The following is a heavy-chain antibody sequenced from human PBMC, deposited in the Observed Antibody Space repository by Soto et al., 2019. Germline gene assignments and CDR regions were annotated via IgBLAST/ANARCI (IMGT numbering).Heavy chain of an antibody. Sequence: ALVKVACKGAGYTFTSHGSSWERQAPGQGLEWMGWISAYNGNTNYAQKLQGRVTMTTDTSTSTAYMELSSLRSEDTAVYYCARDGMSWYYYDSSGSNWFDPWGQGTLVTVSS. V-gene: IGHV1-18*01. CDR1: GYTFTSHG. J-gene: IGHJ5*02. CDR2: ISAYNGNT. CDR3: ARDGMSWYYYDSSGSNWFDP. D-gene: IGHD3-22*01.